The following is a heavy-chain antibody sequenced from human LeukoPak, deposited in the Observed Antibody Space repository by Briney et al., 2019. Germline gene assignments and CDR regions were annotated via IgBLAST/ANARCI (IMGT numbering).Heavy chain of an antibody. CDR3: ARGASRSFDY. J-gene: IGHJ4*02. CDR1: GYTFTSYY. Sequence: ASVKVSCKASGYTFTSYYMHWVRQAPGQGLEWMGIINPSGGSTSYAQKFQGRVTFTRDTSKSTAYMELSSLRSEDTAVYFCARGASRSFDYWGQGTLVTVSS. CDR2: INPSGGST. V-gene: IGHV1-46*01.